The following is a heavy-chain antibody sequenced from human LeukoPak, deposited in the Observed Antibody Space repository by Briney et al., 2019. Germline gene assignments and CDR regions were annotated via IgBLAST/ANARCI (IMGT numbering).Heavy chain of an antibody. CDR1: GGSFSGYY. CDR3: ARVRHGAFDI. V-gene: IGHV4-34*01. Sequence: SEILSLTCAVYGGSFSGYYWSWIRQPPGKGLEWIGEINHSGSTNYNPSLKSRVTISVDTSKNQFSLKLSSVTAADTAVYYCARVRHGAFDIWGQGTMVTVSS. CDR2: INHSGST. J-gene: IGHJ3*02.